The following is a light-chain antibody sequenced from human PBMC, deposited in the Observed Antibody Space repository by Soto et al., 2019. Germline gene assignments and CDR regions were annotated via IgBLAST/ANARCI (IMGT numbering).Light chain of an antibody. CDR1: QSISSW. CDR3: QQVNVYPST. Sequence: IHMTQSPSTLSVSVVYRVTITFLASQSISSWLAWYQQKPGKAPKLLIYKASSLESGVPSRFSGGGSGTDFTLTISSLQPEDFATYYCQQVNVYPSTFGGGTKVDIK. CDR2: KAS. J-gene: IGKJ4*01. V-gene: IGKV1-5*03.